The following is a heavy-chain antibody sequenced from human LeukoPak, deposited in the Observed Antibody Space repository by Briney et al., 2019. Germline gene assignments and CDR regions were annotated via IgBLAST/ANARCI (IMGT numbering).Heavy chain of an antibody. J-gene: IGHJ4*02. Sequence: ASVKVSCKASGYTFTSYYMHWVRQAPGQGLEWMGIINPSGGSTSYAQKFQGRVTITADKSTSTAYMELSSLRSEDTAVYYCATTQSTGGSYGFDYWGQGTLVTVSS. CDR1: GYTFTSYY. V-gene: IGHV1-46*01. D-gene: IGHD1-26*01. CDR2: INPSGGST. CDR3: ATTQSTGGSYGFDY.